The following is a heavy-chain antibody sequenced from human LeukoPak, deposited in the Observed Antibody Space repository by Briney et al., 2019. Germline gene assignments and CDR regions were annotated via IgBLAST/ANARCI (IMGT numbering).Heavy chain of an antibody. CDR3: ARAARYCSSTSCSSNWFDP. D-gene: IGHD2-2*01. CDR2: IYYSGST. Sequence: SETLSLTCTVSGYSISSGYYWSWIRQPPGKGLEWIGYIYYSGSTNYNPSLKSRVTISVDTSKNQFSLKLSSVTAADTAVYYCARAARYCSSTSCSSNWFDPWGQGTLVTVSS. J-gene: IGHJ5*02. CDR1: GYSISSGYY. V-gene: IGHV4-61*01.